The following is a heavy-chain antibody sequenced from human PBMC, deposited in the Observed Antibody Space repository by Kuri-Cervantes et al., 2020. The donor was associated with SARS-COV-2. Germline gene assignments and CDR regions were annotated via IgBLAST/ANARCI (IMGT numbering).Heavy chain of an antibody. CDR3: ARDYYGSGSYYN. CDR2: ISSSSSTI. CDR1: GFTFSSYS. V-gene: IGHV3-48*01. D-gene: IGHD3-10*01. Sequence: LSLTCAASGFTFSSYSMNWVRQAPGKGLEWVSYISSSSSTIYYADSVKGRFTISRENAKNSLYLQMNSLRAGDTAVYYCARDYYGSGSYYNWGQGTLVTVSS. J-gene: IGHJ4*02.